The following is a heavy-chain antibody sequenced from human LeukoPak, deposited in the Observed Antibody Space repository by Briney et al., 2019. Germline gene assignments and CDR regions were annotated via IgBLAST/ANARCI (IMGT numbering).Heavy chain of an antibody. V-gene: IGHV3-21*04. CDR2: ISSSSSYI. D-gene: IGHD3-10*01. CDR1: GFTFSSYS. CDR3: ARVFSGSYYNAFDY. Sequence: GGSLRLSCAASGFTFSSYSMNWVRQAPGKGLEWVSSISSSSSYIYYADSVRGRLTISRDNAKTSLYLQMNSLRAEDTALYHCARVFSGSYYNAFDYWGQGTLVTVSS. J-gene: IGHJ4*02.